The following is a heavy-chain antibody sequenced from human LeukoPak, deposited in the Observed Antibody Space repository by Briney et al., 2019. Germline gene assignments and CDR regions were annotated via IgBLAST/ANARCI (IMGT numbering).Heavy chain of an antibody. D-gene: IGHD6-19*01. CDR1: GGTFSSYA. J-gene: IGHJ4*02. CDR2: IIPIFGTA. V-gene: IGHV1-69*01. CDR3: ASLPQSTGYSSGWPGFDY. Sequence: EASVKVSCKASGGTFSSYAISWVRQAPGQGLEWMGGIIPIFGTANYAQKFQGRVTITADESTSTAYMELSSLRSEDTAVYYCASLPQSTGYSSGWPGFDYWGQGTLVTVSS.